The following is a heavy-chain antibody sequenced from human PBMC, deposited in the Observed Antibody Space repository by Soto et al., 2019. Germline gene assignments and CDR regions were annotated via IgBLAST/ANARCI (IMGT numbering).Heavy chain of an antibody. V-gene: IGHV3-23*01. D-gene: IGHD4-17*01. CDR3: ASPPRATVTDNIFDY. J-gene: IGHJ4*02. Sequence: GGSLRLSCAASGLTFNSYAMSWVRQAPGKGLGWVSAISGSDGSTYYADSVKGRFTISRDNSKNTLYLQMSSLRAEDTAVYYCASPPRATVTDNIFDYWGQGTLVTVYS. CDR2: ISGSDGST. CDR1: GLTFNSYA.